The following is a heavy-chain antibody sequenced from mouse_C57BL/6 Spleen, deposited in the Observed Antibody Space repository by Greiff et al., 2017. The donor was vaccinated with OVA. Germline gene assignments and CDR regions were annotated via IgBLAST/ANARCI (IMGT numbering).Heavy chain of an antibody. CDR1: GFAFSTYS. D-gene: IGHD2-2*01. CDR3: ASMVTTPLDY. J-gene: IGHJ2*01. CDR2: IYRGDGDT. V-gene: IGHV1-80*01. Sequence: VQLVESGGGLVQPKGSLKLSCAASGFAFSTYSMHWVRQRPGKGLEWVGRIYRGDGDTDYYCKFKGKATLTAEKSSSTDYMQLSSLTSEDSAVYCCASMVTTPLDYWGQGTTLTVSS.